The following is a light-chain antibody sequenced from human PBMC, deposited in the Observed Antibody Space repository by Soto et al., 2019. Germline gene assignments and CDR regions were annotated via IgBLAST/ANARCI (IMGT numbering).Light chain of an antibody. CDR2: GAS. J-gene: IGKJ1*01. CDR1: QSFGNNY. V-gene: IGKV3D-20*02. Sequence: EIVLTQSPGTLSLSPGERATLSCKASQSFGNNYLAWYQQKPGQAPMLLIYGASTRATGIPDRFSGSGSGTDFTLIISRLEPEDFAVYYCQQRSNWPRTFGQGTKVDIK. CDR3: QQRSNWPRT.